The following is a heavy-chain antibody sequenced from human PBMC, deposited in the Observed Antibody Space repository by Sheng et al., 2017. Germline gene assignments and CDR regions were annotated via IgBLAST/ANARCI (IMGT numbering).Heavy chain of an antibody. CDR3: ARDRRELLYYFDY. D-gene: IGHD3-10*01. CDR2: ISYDGSNK. J-gene: IGHJ4*02. Sequence: QVQLVESGGGVVQPGRSLRLSCAASGFTFSSYAMHWVRQAPGKGLEWVAVISYDGSNKYYADSVKGRFTISRDSSKNTLSLQMNSLRAEDTAVYYCARDRRELLYYFDYWGQGTLVTVVL. V-gene: IGHV3-30*04. CDR1: GFTFSSYA.